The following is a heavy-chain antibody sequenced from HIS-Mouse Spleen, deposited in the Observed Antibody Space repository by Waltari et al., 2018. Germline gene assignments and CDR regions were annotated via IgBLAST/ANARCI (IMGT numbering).Heavy chain of an antibody. CDR2: IYYSGST. Sequence: QLPLQESGPGLVKPSETLSLTCTVPGGSISSSRYYWGWIRQPTGKGLEWIGSIYYSGSTYYNPSLKSRVTISVDTSKNQFSLKLSSVTAADTAVYYCAREIPYSSSWYDWYFDLWGRGTLVTVSS. CDR3: AREIPYSSSWYDWYFDL. V-gene: IGHV4-39*07. D-gene: IGHD6-13*01. J-gene: IGHJ2*01. CDR1: GGSISSSRYY.